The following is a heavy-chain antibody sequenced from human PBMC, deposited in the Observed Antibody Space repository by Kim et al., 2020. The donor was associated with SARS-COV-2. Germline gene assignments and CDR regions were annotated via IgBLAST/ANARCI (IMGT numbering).Heavy chain of an antibody. CDR2: ISGSGSVI. J-gene: IGHJ4*02. Sequence: GGSLRLSCAASDFSLSSYEMNWVRQAPGKGLEWLSYISGSGSVILYADSVQGRFTISRDNAKKSLFLQMNSLRVEDTAVYYCARERPYCGGDCNDYWGLGTLVTVSS. V-gene: IGHV3-48*03. D-gene: IGHD2-21*02. CDR1: DFSLSSYE. CDR3: ARERPYCGGDCNDY.